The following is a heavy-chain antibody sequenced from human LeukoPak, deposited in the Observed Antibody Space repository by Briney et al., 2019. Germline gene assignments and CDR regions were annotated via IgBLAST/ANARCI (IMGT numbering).Heavy chain of an antibody. V-gene: IGHV4-38-2*02. CDR2: IYHSGST. CDR3: ARYIWGSYPTFEDY. D-gene: IGHD3-16*02. Sequence: SETLSLTCTVSGYSISSGYYWGWIRQPPGKGLEWIGSIYHSGSTYYNPSLKSRVTISVDTSKNNSSLKLNSVTAADTAVYYCARYIWGSYPTFEDYWGQGSLVTVSS. J-gene: IGHJ4*02. CDR1: GYSISSGYY.